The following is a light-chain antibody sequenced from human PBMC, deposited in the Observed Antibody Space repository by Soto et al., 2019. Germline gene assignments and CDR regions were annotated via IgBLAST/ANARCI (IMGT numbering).Light chain of an antibody. CDR1: QSIRDW. V-gene: IGKV1-5*03. J-gene: IGKJ1*01. CDR2: RAS. Sequence: DLQMTQSPSTLSASVGDRVTITCRARQSIRDWLAWYQQIPGKAPKLLIYRASNLESGVPSRFSGSGSGTEFTLTISSLQPDDFATYCCQQYDSYAWTFGQGTKVEIK. CDR3: QQYDSYAWT.